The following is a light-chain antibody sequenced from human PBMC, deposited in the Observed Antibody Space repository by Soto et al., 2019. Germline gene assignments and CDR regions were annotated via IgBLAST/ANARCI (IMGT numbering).Light chain of an antibody. CDR3: AAYTGNWNGPV. V-gene: IGLV1-47*01. J-gene: IGLJ2*01. CDR1: SSTFANNY. Sequence: QSALTQPPSVSGTPGQRVSISCSGDSSTFANNYVHWYQQVPGAAPKLLIYRSDQRPSGVPERFSGSKSGTSASLTISGLRPEDEAQYYRAAYTGNWNGPVFGGGTQLTVL. CDR2: RSD.